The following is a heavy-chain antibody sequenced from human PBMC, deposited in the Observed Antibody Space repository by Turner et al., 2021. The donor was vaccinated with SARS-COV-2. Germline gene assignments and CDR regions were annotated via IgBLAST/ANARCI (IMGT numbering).Heavy chain of an antibody. CDR3: ARRGRASRFSFDY. CDR1: GGSVSSSYHS. J-gene: IGHJ4*02. D-gene: IGHD1-26*01. V-gene: IGHV4-39*01. CDR2: IHYIGTT. Sequence: QLQLQESGPGLVKPSATPSLTCTVSGGSVSSSYHSWDWIRQPPGKRLDWIGSIHYIGTTYYNPSLKSRVTISVDTSKNQFSLNLTSVTAADTAVYFCARRGRASRFSFDYWGQGRLLTVSS.